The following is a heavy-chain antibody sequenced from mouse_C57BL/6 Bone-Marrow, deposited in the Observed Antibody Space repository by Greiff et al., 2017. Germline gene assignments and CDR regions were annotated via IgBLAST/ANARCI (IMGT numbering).Heavy chain of an antibody. V-gene: IGHV5-12*01. CDR2: ISNGGGST. CDR1: GFTFSDYY. CDR3: ARPPMDY. J-gene: IGHJ4*01. Sequence: EVKLMESGGGLLQPGGSLKLSCAASGFTFSDYYMYWVRQTPEKRLEWVAYISNGGGSTYYPDTVKGRFTISRDNAKNTLYLQMSRLKSEDTAMYYCARPPMDYWGQGTSVTVSS.